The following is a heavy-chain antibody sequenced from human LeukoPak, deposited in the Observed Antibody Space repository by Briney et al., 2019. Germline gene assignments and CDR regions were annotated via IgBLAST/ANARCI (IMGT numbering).Heavy chain of an antibody. D-gene: IGHD6-19*01. V-gene: IGHV3-30-3*01. CDR2: ISYDGSNK. CDR1: GFTFSSYA. Sequence: GGSLRLSCAASGFTFSSYAMHWVRQAPGEGLEWVAVISYDGSNKYYADSVKGRFTISRDNSKNTLYLQMNSLRAEDTAVYYCTYSSGWLYYFDYWGQGTLVTASS. J-gene: IGHJ4*02. CDR3: TYSSGWLYYFDY.